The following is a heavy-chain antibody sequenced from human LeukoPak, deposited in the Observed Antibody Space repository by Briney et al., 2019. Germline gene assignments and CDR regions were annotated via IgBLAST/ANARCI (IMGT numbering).Heavy chain of an antibody. J-gene: IGHJ1*01. V-gene: IGHV3-48*03. CDR3: ARDPPA. Sequence: SGGSLTLSCAASGFPFSNYEMNWVRQAPGKGLEWVSYISSSGRTIYYADSVKGRFTVSRDNAKNSLYLQMNSLRAEDTAVYYCARDPPAWGRGTLVTVSS. CDR1: GFPFSNYE. CDR2: ISSSGRTI.